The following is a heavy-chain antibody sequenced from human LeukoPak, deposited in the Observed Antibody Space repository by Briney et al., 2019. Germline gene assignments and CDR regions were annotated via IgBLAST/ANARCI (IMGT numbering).Heavy chain of an antibody. D-gene: IGHD3-22*01. V-gene: IGHV4-59*08. CDR2: IYYSGST. CDR3: ARYYYDSSRGFFDI. Sequence: SETLSLTCTVPGGSISSYYWSWIRQPPGRGLEWIGYIYYSGSTNYNPSLKSRVTISVDTSKNQFSLKLSSVTAADTAVYYCARYYYDSSRGFFDIWGQGTMVTVSS. J-gene: IGHJ3*02. CDR1: GGSISSYY.